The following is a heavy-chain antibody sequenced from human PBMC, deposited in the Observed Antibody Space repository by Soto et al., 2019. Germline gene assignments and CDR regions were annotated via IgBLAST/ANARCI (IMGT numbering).Heavy chain of an antibody. D-gene: IGHD6-19*01. CDR1: GFTFSSYA. CDR3: AKDPRIGSGWYLDFQH. J-gene: IGHJ1*01. Sequence: GGSLRLSCAASGFTFSSYAMSWVRQAPGMGLEWVSAISGSGGSTYYADSVKGRFTISRDNSKNTLYLQMNSLRAEDTAVYYCAKDPRIGSGWYLDFQHWGQGTLVTVSS. V-gene: IGHV3-23*01. CDR2: ISGSGGST.